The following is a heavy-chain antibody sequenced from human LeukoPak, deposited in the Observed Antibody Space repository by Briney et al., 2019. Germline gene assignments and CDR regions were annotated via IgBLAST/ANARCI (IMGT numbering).Heavy chain of an antibody. CDR3: ARDLENDSSGYYSQGGAFDI. J-gene: IGHJ3*02. Sequence: ASVKVSCKASGYTFTSYYMHWVRQAPGQGLEWMGIINPSGGSTSYAQKFQGRVTMTRDMSTSTVYTELSSLRSEDTAVYYCARDLENDSSGYYSQGGAFDIWGQGTMVTVSS. CDR1: GYTFTSYY. V-gene: IGHV1-46*01. CDR2: INPSGGST. D-gene: IGHD3-22*01.